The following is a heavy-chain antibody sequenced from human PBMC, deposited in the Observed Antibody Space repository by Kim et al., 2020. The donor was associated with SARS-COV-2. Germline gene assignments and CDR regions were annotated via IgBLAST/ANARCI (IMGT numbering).Heavy chain of an antibody. V-gene: IGHV3-73*01. Sequence: AASVKGRVTIYGDESKNTAYLQMNSLKTEDTAVYYCTNFCSSTSCPPGLDYWGQGTLVTVSS. CDR3: TNFCSSTSCPPGLDY. D-gene: IGHD2-2*01. J-gene: IGHJ4*02.